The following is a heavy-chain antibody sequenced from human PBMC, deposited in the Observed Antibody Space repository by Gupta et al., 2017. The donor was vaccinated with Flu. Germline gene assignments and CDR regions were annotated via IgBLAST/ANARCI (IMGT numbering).Heavy chain of an antibody. J-gene: IGHJ4*02. CDR3: ARVLRVLMDYSMLELFNT. CDR2: ISHSGNT. Sequence: PGKGLEWIGYISHSGNTYYHPAFKSRLSISLDTAKNQFSLNLTSVTAADTAVYYCARVLRVLMDYSMLELFNTWGQGTVVTVSS. V-gene: IGHV4-30-2*05. D-gene: IGHD2-21*01.